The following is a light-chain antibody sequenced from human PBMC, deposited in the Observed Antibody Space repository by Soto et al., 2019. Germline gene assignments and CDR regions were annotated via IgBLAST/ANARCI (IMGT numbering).Light chain of an antibody. J-gene: IGLJ1*01. Sequence: QSVLTQPAPVSGSSGQSSTTSSTGTSSDVGSYNLVSWYQHHRGKTPKLMIYEGSRRHSGVSNRFSASKAGNTASLTISGLQAENEAEYDCCSNETSSTYVFGCGTKVTVL. CDR3: CSNETSSTYV. CDR2: EGS. V-gene: IGLV2-23*01. CDR1: SSDVGSYNL.